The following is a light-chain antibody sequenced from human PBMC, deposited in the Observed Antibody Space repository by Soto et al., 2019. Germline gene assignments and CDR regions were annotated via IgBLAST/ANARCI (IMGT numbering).Light chain of an antibody. CDR3: CSYAGSYSRV. V-gene: IGLV2-11*01. Sequence: QSALTQPRSVSGSPGQAVTISCTGTSSDVGGYNYVSWYQHDPGKAPKLMISDVSKRPSGVPDRFSGSKSGNTASLTISGLQAEDEADYYCCSYAGSYSRVFGGGTKLPVL. CDR1: SSDVGGYNY. CDR2: DVS. J-gene: IGLJ3*02.